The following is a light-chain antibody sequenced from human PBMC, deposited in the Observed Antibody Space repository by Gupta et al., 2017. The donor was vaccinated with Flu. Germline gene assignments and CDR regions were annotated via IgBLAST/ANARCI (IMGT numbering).Light chain of an antibody. Sequence: SVLTQPPSASGTPGQRATISCSGSNSDIGSKTVNWYQQLPGTAPKLLIHSNNQRPSGVPDRFSGSKTGTSASLAISGLQSEDEADYYCATWDDSLNDWMFGGGTKLTVL. CDR3: ATWDDSLNDWM. CDR2: SNN. V-gene: IGLV1-44*01. CDR1: NSDIGSKT. J-gene: IGLJ3*02.